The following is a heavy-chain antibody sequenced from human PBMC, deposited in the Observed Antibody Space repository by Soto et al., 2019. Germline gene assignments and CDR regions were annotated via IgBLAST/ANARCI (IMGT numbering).Heavy chain of an antibody. D-gene: IGHD6-19*01. CDR2: IYYSGST. CDR3: ARTDLQGSGWP. CDR1: GGSISGYY. J-gene: IGHJ5*02. V-gene: IGHV4-59*01. Sequence: PSETLSLTCTVSGGSISGYYWSWIRQPPGKVLEWIGYIYYSGSTRYNPSLKSRLSISLDTSKNQISLNLNSVTAADTAIYYCARTDLQGSGWPWGQGTLVTVS.